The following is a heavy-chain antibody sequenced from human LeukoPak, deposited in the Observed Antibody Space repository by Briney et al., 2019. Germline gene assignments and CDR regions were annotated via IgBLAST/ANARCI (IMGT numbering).Heavy chain of an antibody. D-gene: IGHD3-10*01. V-gene: IGHV3-30*04. CDR1: GFTFRHYA. Sequence: GGSLRLSCAASGFTFRHYAVHWVRQAPGRGLEWVAVLSFDGAHKYYAESVKGRFTISRDNSNDTLFLQMDSLRIEDTALYYCVRARAGGLDYWGQGTLVTVSS. CDR3: VRARAGGLDY. CDR2: LSFDGAHK. J-gene: IGHJ4*02.